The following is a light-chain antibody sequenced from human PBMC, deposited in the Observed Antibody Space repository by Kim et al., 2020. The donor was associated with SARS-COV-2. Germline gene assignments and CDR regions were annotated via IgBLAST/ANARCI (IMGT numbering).Light chain of an antibody. Sequence: PGQSVIISCTGTSRDVVRYNSVSWYQQHPGKAPKFIIHEVTKRPSGVPARFSGSKSGNTASLTVSGLQPDDEADYYCCSFAGSAYVFGTGTKVTVL. CDR1: SRDVVRYNS. V-gene: IGLV2-11*03. CDR2: EVT. J-gene: IGLJ1*01. CDR3: CSFAGSAYV.